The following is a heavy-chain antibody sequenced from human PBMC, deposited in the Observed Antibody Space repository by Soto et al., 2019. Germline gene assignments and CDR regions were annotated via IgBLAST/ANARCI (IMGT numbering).Heavy chain of an antibody. CDR1: GFNFAGNA. CDR3: ANDPRTSGWSEEGSGAFDI. V-gene: IGHV3-9*01. Sequence: EVQLAESRGGLVQPGRTLRLACVGAGFNFAGNAMHWVRQAPGKGLEWVSGISYKSGKEAYADSVRGRFTISRDNAKSSVYLQMNSLKIEDTAVYYCANDPRTSGWSEEGSGAFDIWGQGTMVTVSS. CDR2: ISYKSGKE. D-gene: IGHD6-19*01. J-gene: IGHJ3*02.